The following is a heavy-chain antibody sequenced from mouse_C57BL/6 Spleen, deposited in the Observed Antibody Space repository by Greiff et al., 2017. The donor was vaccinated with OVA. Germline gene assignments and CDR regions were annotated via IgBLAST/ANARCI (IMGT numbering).Heavy chain of an antibody. CDR3: ARRTRDYCDY. CDR2: ISSGSSTI. J-gene: IGHJ2*01. Sequence: EVKLVESGGGLVKPGGSLKLSCAASGFTFSDYGMHWVRQAPEKGLEWVAYISSGSSTIYYADTVKGRFTISRDNAKNTLFLQMTSLRSEDTAMYYCARRTRDYCDYWGQGTTLTVSS. V-gene: IGHV5-17*01. CDR1: GFTFSDYG.